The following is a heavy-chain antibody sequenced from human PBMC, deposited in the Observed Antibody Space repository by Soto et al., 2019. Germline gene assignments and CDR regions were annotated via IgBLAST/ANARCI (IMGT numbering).Heavy chain of an antibody. CDR2: IFYSGNT. J-gene: IGHJ6*02. Sequence: SETLSLTCTVSGDSISSSSSYWGWIRQPPGKGLEWIGSIFYSGNTFYNPSLKSRVTISVDTSKNQFSLSLSSVTAADTAVYYCARRPGNDVYYGLDLWGQGTTVTVSS. CDR3: ARRPGNDVYYGLDL. V-gene: IGHV4-39*01. CDR1: GDSISSSSSY.